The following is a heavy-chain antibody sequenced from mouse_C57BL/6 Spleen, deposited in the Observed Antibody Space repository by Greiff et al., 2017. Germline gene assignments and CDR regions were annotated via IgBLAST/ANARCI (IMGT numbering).Heavy chain of an antibody. CDR3: ARGSVYDGYPVAMYY. CDR2: IDPSDSYT. CDR1: GYTFTSSW. J-gene: IGHJ4*01. V-gene: IGHV1-59*01. Sequence: QVKLQQPGAELVRPGTSVKLSCKASGYTFTSSWMHWVKQRPGQGLEWIGVIDPSDSYTNYNQKFKGKATLTVDTSSSTAYMKLSILTSEDSAVYYCARGSVYDGYPVAMYYWGQGTSVTVSS. D-gene: IGHD2-3*01.